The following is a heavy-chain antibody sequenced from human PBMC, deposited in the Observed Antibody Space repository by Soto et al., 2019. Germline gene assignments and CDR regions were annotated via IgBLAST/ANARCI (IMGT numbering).Heavy chain of an antibody. CDR1: GGSVSNYY. CDR3: ARGRGYCSSTSCRGYFDY. J-gene: IGHJ4*02. CDR2: IYYSGST. V-gene: IGHV4-59*02. D-gene: IGHD2-2*01. Sequence: TSETLSLTCTVSGGSVSNYYWSWIRQPPGKGLEWIGHIYYSGSTNYNPSLKSRVTISVDTSNNQFSLRLTSVTAADTAVYFCARGRGYCSSTSCRGYFDYWGQGTLVTVSS.